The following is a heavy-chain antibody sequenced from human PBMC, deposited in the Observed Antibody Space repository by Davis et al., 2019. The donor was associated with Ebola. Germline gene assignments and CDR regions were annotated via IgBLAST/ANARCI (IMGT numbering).Heavy chain of an antibody. J-gene: IGHJ5*02. D-gene: IGHD6-19*01. CDR3: ARVIAVAGTLWWFDP. CDR2: ISTYNSNT. V-gene: IGHV1-18*01. Sequence: ASVKVSCKASGYTLTSYGISWVRQAPGQGLEWMGWISTYNSNTNYAQKFQGRVTMTTDTSTNTAYMELRSLRSDDTAVYYCARVIAVAGTLWWFDPWGQGTRVTVSS. CDR1: GYTLTSYG.